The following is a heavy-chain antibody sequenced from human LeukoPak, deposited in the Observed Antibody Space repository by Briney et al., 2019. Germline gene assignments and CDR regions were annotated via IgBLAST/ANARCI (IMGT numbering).Heavy chain of an antibody. CDR3: ARAPVVRGVFGWFDF. V-gene: IGHV4-59*01. J-gene: IGHJ5*01. CDR1: GGSISNYY. Sequence: PSETLSLTCTVSGGSISNYYWSWIRQPPGKGLEWIGYIYYSGSTDYNPSLKSRVTISIDTSKNQFSLKLSSVTAADTAVYYCARAPVVRGVFGWFDFWGQGVLVTVSS. D-gene: IGHD3-10*01. CDR2: IYYSGST.